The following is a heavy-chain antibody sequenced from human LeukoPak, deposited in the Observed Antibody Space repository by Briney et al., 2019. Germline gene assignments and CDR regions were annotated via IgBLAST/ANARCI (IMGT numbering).Heavy chain of an antibody. D-gene: IGHD3-10*01. Sequence: ASVTVSCKASGGTFSSYAISWVRQAPGQGLEWMGEIIPIFGTANYAQKFRGGVTITADESTSTAYMELSSLRSEDTAVYYCARVGGDYYGSGSYYDFDYWGQGTLVTVSS. J-gene: IGHJ4*02. CDR1: GGTFSSYA. V-gene: IGHV1-69*13. CDR2: IIPIFGTA. CDR3: ARVGGDYYGSGSYYDFDY.